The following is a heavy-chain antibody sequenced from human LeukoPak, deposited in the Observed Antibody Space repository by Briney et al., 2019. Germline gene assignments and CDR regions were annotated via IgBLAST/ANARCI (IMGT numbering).Heavy chain of an antibody. J-gene: IGHJ6*03. CDR1: GDSISTYY. V-gene: IGHV4-4*07. D-gene: IGHD4-17*01. CDR2: IFTSGST. Sequence: PSETLSLTCTVSGDSISTYYWSWIRQPAGKGLEWIGRIFTSGSTNYNPSLKSRLTMSIDTSRNQFSLKLSSVTAADTAVYYCASAQRLPVTTSHLNYYYYMDVWGKGTTVTVSS. CDR3: ASAQRLPVTTSHLNYYYYMDV.